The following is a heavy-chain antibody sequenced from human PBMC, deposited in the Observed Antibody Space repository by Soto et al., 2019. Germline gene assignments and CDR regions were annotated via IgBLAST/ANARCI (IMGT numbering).Heavy chain of an antibody. CDR1: GFSLTTRGLG. J-gene: IGHJ5*02. CDR2: IYWDEDK. Sequence: QITLTESGPPLVQPTQTLRLTCSFSGFSLTTRGLGVAWFRQPPGKALEWLAVIYWDEDKRYSPLLKTRLTVXXXXXXXXXXXXXXXXXXXXXXTFXXXXXXXXLRNWFDPWGQGIHVTVSS. V-gene: IGHV2-5*02. CDR3: XXXXXXLRNWFDP.